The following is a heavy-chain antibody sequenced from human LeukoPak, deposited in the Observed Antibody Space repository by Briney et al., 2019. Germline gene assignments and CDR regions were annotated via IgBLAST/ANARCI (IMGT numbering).Heavy chain of an antibody. CDR1: GFTFSSYA. J-gene: IGHJ4*02. CDR2: ISGSGGST. CDR3: AKSISSSGYSFDY. D-gene: IGHD3-22*01. V-gene: IGHV3-23*01. Sequence: PGGSLRLSCAVSGFTFSSYAMSWVRQAPGKGLEWVSAISGSGGSTYYADSVKGLFTISRDKSKKTLYLQMTSLRAEDTAVYYCAKSISSSGYSFDYWGQGTLVTVSS.